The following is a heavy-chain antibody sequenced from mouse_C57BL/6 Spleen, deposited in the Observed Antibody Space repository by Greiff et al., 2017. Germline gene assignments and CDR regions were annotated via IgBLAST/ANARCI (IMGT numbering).Heavy chain of an antibody. CDR1: GYTFTDYN. CDR2: INPNNGGT. CDR3: ARVTTVVRPYPWDY. V-gene: IGHV1-18*01. D-gene: IGHD1-1*01. J-gene: IGHJ4*01. Sequence: VQLQQSGPELVKPGASVKIPCKASGYTFTDYNMDWVKQSHGKSLEWIGDINPNNGGTIYNQKFKGKATLTVDKSSSTAYMELRSLTSEDTAVYYCARVTTVVRPYPWDYWGQGTSVTVSS.